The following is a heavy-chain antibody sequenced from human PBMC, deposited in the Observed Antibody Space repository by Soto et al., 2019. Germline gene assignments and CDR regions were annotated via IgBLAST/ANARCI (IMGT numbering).Heavy chain of an antibody. D-gene: IGHD4-4*01. V-gene: IGHV3-21*01. CDR3: ARVYYSNLPYYFYYMDV. CDR1: GFTFSSYN. J-gene: IGHJ6*02. Sequence: EVQLVESGGGLVKPGGSLRLSCAASGFTFSSYNMNWVRQAPGKGLEWVSSSSSSSTYIYYADSVKGRFTISRDNAKNSLYLQMNSLRAEDTAVYFCARVYYSNLPYYFYYMDVWGQGTTVTVSS. CDR2: SSSSSTYI.